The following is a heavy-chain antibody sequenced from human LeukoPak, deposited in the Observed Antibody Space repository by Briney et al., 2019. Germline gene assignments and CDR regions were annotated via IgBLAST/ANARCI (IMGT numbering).Heavy chain of an antibody. J-gene: IGHJ4*02. Sequence: QAGGSLRLSCPASGFTFSSYAMHWVRQAPGKGLEYVSVISTNGGSTYYADSVKGRFTISRDNSKNTLYLQMYSLRAEDTAVYYCAKIGSGSQSEDWGQGTRVTVSS. CDR3: AKIGSGSQSED. CDR1: GFTFSSYA. D-gene: IGHD1-26*01. CDR2: ISTNGGST. V-gene: IGHV3-64*04.